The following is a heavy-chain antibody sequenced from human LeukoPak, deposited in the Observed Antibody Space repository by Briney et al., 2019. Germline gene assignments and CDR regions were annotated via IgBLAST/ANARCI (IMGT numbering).Heavy chain of an antibody. CDR1: GYTFTGYY. D-gene: IGHD5-18*01. J-gene: IGHJ4*02. CDR3: ARERYSYGYGY. CDR2: INPNSGGT. Sequence: ASVNVSCKASGYTFTGYYMHWVRQAPGQGLEWMGWINPNSGGTNYAQKFQGRVTMTRDTSISTAYMELSRVRSDDTAVYYCARERYSYGYGYWGQGTMVTVSS. V-gene: IGHV1-2*02.